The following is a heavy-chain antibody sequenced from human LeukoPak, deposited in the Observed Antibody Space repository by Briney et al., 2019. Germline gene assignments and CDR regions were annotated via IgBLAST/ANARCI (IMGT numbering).Heavy chain of an antibody. J-gene: IGHJ4*02. Sequence: GGSLRLSCAASGFTFSSYEMNWVRQAPGKGLEWVSYISSSGSTIYYADSVKGRFTISRDNAKNSLYLQMNSLRAEDTAVYYCARESLVVVPAAMLDYWGQGTLVTVSS. CDR2: ISSSGSTI. CDR1: GFTFSSYE. CDR3: ARESLVVVPAAMLDY. V-gene: IGHV3-48*03. D-gene: IGHD2-2*01.